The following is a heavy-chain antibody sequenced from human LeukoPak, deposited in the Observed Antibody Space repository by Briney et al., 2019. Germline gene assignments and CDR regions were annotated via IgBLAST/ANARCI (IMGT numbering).Heavy chain of an antibody. CDR1: GFTFRNYG. CDR2: ISSDSSKI. CDR3: AKSRGPSYDHFFDS. Sequence: GGSLRLSRAASGFTFRNYGMNWVRQAPGKGLEWVAVISSDSSKIYYADSVKDRFTISRDNSENAAFLQMNSLRVEDTAVYYCAKSRGPSYDHFFDSWGQGTLVTVSS. D-gene: IGHD3-10*01. V-gene: IGHV3-30*18. J-gene: IGHJ4*02.